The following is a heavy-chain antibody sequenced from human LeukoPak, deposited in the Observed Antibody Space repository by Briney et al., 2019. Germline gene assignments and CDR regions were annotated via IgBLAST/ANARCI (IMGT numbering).Heavy chain of an antibody. CDR2: IWYDGSNK. J-gene: IGHJ4*02. CDR1: GFTFSSNG. Sequence: GRSLRLSCAASGFTFSSNGMHWVRQAPGKGLEWVAVIWYDGSNKYYADSVKGRFTISRDNSKNTLYLQMNSLRAEDTAVYYCARDNYYDSSGYYDYWGQGTLVTVSS. D-gene: IGHD3-22*01. CDR3: ARDNYYDSSGYYDY. V-gene: IGHV3-33*01.